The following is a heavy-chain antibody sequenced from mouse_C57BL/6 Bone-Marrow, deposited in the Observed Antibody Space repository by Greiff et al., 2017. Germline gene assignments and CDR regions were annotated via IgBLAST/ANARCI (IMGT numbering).Heavy chain of an antibody. CDR3: ARESTGEPYYAMDY. CDR2: IDPSDSYT. J-gene: IGHJ4*01. V-gene: IGHV1-69*01. Sequence: QVQLQQPGAELVMPGASVKLSCKASGYTFTSYWMRWVKQRPGQGLEWIGEIDPSDSYTTYNQKFKGKSTLPVAKSSSTAYMPLRSLTSEDSAVYYCARESTGEPYYAMDYWGQGTSVTVSS. CDR1: GYTFTSYW. D-gene: IGHD5-1*01.